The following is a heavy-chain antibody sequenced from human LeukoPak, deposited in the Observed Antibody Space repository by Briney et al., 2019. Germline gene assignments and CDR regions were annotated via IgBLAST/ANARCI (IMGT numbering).Heavy chain of an antibody. CDR3: AKQLGYCSDGSCYFPY. Sequence: GGSLRLSCAASGFTFSSYAMSWVRQAPGKGLEWVSVISDSGESTYYADSVKGRFTISRDNSKSTLCLQMNSLRAEDTAVYYCAKQLGYCSDGSCYFPYWGQGTLVTVSS. V-gene: IGHV3-23*01. CDR1: GFTFSSYA. D-gene: IGHD2-15*01. J-gene: IGHJ4*02. CDR2: ISDSGEST.